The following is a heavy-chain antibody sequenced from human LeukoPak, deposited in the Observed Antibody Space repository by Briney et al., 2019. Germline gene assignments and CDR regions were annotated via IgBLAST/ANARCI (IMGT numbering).Heavy chain of an antibody. CDR1: GFTFSDYY. V-gene: IGHV3-11*01. CDR3: ARDRGDSSGNYDGFDI. CDR2: IHDSGNSI. J-gene: IGHJ3*02. D-gene: IGHD3-22*01. Sequence: SGGSLRLSCAASGFTFSDYYMSWIRQAPGKGLEWISSIHDSGNSIYYADSVKGRFTISRDNAKNSLYLQMNSLRAEDTAVYYCARDRGDSSGNYDGFDIWGQGTMVTVS.